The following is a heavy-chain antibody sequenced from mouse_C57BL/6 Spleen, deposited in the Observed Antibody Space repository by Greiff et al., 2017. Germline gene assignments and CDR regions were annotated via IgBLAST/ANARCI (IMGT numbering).Heavy chain of an antibody. CDR2: IDPSDSYT. V-gene: IGHV1-69*01. J-gene: IGHJ4*01. CDR3: ARSHDGGYYAMDY. D-gene: IGHD2-12*01. Sequence: VQLQQPGAELVMPGASVKLSCKASGYTFTSYWMHWVKQRPGQGLEWIGEIDPSDSYTNYNQKFKGQSTLTVDKSSSTAYMQLSSLTSEDSAVYYCARSHDGGYYAMDYWGQGTSVTVSS. CDR1: GYTFTSYW.